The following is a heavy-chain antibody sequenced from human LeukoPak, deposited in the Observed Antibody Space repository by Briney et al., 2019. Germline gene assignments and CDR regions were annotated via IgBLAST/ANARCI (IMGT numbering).Heavy chain of an antibody. D-gene: IGHD3-22*01. Sequence: SSETLSLTCIVSGGSIKNYYWSWIRQPPGKGPEWIGYIYSSGSTNYNPSLKSRVTISVDTSKNQFSLRLSSVTAADTAVYFCARRYDTSGFYYFDYWGHGTLVTVSS. CDR3: ARRYDTSGFYYFDY. CDR2: IYSSGST. J-gene: IGHJ4*01. V-gene: IGHV4-59*08. CDR1: GGSIKNYY.